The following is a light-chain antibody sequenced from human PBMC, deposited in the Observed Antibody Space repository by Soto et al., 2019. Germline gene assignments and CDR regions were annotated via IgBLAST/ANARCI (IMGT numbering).Light chain of an antibody. V-gene: IGLV1-44*01. CDR2: SNN. Sequence: QSVLTQPPSASGTPGQRVSVSCSGSSSNIGRNTVNWYQQLPGTAPKLLMYSNNQRPSGVPDRFSGSKSGTSASLAISGLQSEDEADYYCAAWDDSLNGWVFGGGTKVTVL. J-gene: IGLJ3*02. CDR1: SSNIGRNT. CDR3: AAWDDSLNGWV.